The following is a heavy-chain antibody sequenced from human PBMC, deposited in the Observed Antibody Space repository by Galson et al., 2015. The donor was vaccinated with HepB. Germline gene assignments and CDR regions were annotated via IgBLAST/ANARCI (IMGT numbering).Heavy chain of an antibody. Sequence: TLSLTCTVSGGSISSGGYYWSWIRQHPGKGLEWIGYIYYSGSTDYNPSLKSRVTISVDTSKNQFSLKLSSVTAADTAVYYCAVLDYEGWWFDPWGQGTLVTVSS. V-gene: IGHV4-31*03. CDR1: GGSISSGGYY. CDR3: AVLDYEGWWFDP. J-gene: IGHJ5*02. D-gene: IGHD4-17*01. CDR2: IYYSGST.